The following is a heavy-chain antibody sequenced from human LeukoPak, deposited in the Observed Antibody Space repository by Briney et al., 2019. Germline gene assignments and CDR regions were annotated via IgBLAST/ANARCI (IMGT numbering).Heavy chain of an antibody. CDR1: GFTFTNAW. CDR2: IKSKTDGGTT. Sequence: GGSLRLSCAASGFTFTNAWMRWVRQAPGKGLEWVGHIKSKTDGGTTDYAAPVKGRFTISRDDSKNTLYLQMNSLKSEDTAVYYCATDPRGIYGSGSFPWVDCWGQGTLVTVSS. D-gene: IGHD3-10*01. J-gene: IGHJ4*02. CDR3: ATDPRGIYGSGSFPWVDC. V-gene: IGHV3-15*01.